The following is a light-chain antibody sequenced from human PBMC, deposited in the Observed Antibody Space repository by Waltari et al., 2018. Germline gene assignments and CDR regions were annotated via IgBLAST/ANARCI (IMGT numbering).Light chain of an antibody. CDR1: SRDVGGYNY. Sequence: QSALTQPASVSGSPGQSITISCTGTSRDVGGYNYVSWHQQHPGKAPTLMIYDVTKRPSGVSNRFSGSKSGNTVSLTISGLQAEDEADYYCSSYSSSSTLLFGGGTKLTVL. CDR2: DVT. V-gene: IGLV2-14*03. CDR3: SSYSSSSTLL. J-gene: IGLJ2*01.